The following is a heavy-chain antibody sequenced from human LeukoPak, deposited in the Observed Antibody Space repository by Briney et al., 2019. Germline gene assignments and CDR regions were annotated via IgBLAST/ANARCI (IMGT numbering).Heavy chain of an antibody. CDR1: GGTFSSYA. J-gene: IGHJ4*02. D-gene: IGHD2-21*02. CDR2: IIPIFGTA. V-gene: IGHV1-69*13. Sequence: GASVKVSCKASGGTFSSYAISWVRQAPGQGLEWMGGIIPIFGTANYAQKFQGRVAITADESTSTAYMELSSLRSEDTALYYCAKTLRAYCGGDCYSGGFDYWGQGTLVTVSS. CDR3: AKTLRAYCGGDCYSGGFDY.